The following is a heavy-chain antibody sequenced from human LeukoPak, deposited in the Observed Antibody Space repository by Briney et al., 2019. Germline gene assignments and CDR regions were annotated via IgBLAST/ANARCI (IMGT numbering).Heavy chain of an antibody. CDR1: GGSISRYY. CDR3: ARAHHYYDSSGYYPSWFDP. CDR2: IYYSGST. D-gene: IGHD3-22*01. Sequence: SETLSLTCTVSGGSISRYYWNWLRQPAGKGLAGIGFIYYSGSTNYNLPLKSRVTISVDTSKNQFSLKISSVTAADTAVYYCARAHHYYDSSGYYPSWFDPWGQGTLVTVSS. J-gene: IGHJ5*02. V-gene: IGHV4-59*01.